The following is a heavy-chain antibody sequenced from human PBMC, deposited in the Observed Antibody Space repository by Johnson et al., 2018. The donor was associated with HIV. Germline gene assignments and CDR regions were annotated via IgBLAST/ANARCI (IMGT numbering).Heavy chain of an antibody. D-gene: IGHD1-26*01. CDR1: GFTFNTYA. Sequence: QVQLVESGGGLVQPGGSLRLSCAASGFTFNTYAMHWVRQAPGKGLEWVALISYDGTEKYYADSVKGRFTISRDNSKNTLYLQMNSLKDEDTGLYYCVKDRGSPGVPAALDVWGQGTMVTVSS. J-gene: IGHJ3*01. V-gene: IGHV3-30*18. CDR2: ISYDGTEK. CDR3: VKDRGSPGVPAALDV.